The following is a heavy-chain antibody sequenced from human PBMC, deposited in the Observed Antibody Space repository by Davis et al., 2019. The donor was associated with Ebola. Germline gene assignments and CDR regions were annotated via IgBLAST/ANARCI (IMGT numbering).Heavy chain of an antibody. CDR2: IKQDGSEK. D-gene: IGHD2-21*01. J-gene: IGHJ4*02. Sequence: GESLKISCAVSGFSFRSYGMHWVRQAPGKGLEWVANIKQDGSEKYYVDSVKGRFTISRDNAKNSLYLQMNSLRAEDTAVYYCARARGIADYWGQGTLVTVSS. V-gene: IGHV3-7*01. CDR3: ARARGIADY. CDR1: GFSFRSYG.